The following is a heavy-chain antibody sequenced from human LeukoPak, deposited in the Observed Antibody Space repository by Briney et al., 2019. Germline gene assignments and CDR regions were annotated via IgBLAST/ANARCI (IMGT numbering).Heavy chain of an antibody. J-gene: IGHJ5*01. D-gene: IGHD7-27*01. CDR1: GFTFSSYT. V-gene: IGHV3-23*01. CDR3: AKDGGLWVSAXWGDS. CDR2: ITTSDGNT. Sequence: GGSLRLSCAASGFTFSSYTMSWVRQAPGKGLEWVSTITTSDGNTYYADSVKGRFTVSRDNSKNTLYLQMNSLRAEDTAVYYCAKDGGLWVSAXWGDSXGXXXXVXVSS.